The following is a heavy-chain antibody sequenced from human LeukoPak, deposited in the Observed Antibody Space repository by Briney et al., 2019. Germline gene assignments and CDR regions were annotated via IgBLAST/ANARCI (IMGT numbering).Heavy chain of an antibody. Sequence: GGSLRLSCAASGFTFSSYAMSWVRQAPGKGLEWVSTISGGGGSTYYADSVKGRFTISRDNSKNTLYLQVNSLRAEDTAVYYCAKGGKWDVTPFDYWGQGTLVTVSS. J-gene: IGHJ4*02. CDR3: AKGGKWDVTPFDY. V-gene: IGHV3-23*01. D-gene: IGHD1-26*01. CDR1: GFTFSSYA. CDR2: ISGGGGST.